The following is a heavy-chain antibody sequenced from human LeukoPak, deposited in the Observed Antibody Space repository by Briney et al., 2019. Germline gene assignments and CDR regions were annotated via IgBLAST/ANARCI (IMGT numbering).Heavy chain of an antibody. CDR1: GFTFSSYS. CDR3: AREGVDDIVVVPAAKGVWFDP. Sequence: PGGSLRLSCAASGFTFSSYSMNWVRQAPGKGLEWVSYISSSSSYIYYADSVKGRFTISRDNAKNSQYLQMNSLRAEDTAVYYCAREGVDDIVVVPAAKGVWFDPWGQGTLVTVSS. J-gene: IGHJ5*02. V-gene: IGHV3-21*05. D-gene: IGHD2-2*01. CDR2: ISSSSSYI.